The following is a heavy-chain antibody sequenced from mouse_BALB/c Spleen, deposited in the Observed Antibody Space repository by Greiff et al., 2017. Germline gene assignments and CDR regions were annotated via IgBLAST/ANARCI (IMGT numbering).Heavy chain of an antibody. Sequence: EVKLVESGPGLVKPSQSLSLTCTVTGYSITSDYAWNWIRQFPGNKLEWMGYISYSGSTSYNPSLKSRISITRDTSKNQFFLQLNSVTTEDTATYYCAWGNWYFDVWGAGTTVTVSS. J-gene: IGHJ1*01. V-gene: IGHV3-2*02. CDR1: GYSITSDYA. CDR3: AWGNWYFDV. CDR2: ISYSGST. D-gene: IGHD4-1*01.